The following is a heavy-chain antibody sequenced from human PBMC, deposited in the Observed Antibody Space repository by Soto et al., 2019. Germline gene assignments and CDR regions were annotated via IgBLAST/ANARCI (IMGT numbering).Heavy chain of an antibody. CDR3: TRITSVAGVY. J-gene: IGHJ4*02. CDR1: GFTFNNYW. Sequence: EVQLLESGGALVQPGGSLRLSCAVSGFTFNNYWMSWVRQAPGKGLEWVANIKHAGNEKYYVDSGKGRFTIPRDSAKNSLSLQMNSLRAEDTAVYYCTRITSVAGVYWGQGTLVTVSS. D-gene: IGHD2-21*01. V-gene: IGHV3-7*05. CDR2: IKHAGNEK.